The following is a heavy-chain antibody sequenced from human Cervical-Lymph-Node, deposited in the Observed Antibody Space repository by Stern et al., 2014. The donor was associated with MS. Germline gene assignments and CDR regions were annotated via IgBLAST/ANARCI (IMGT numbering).Heavy chain of an antibody. CDR2: MSNSRAT. Sequence: QVQLQESGPGRVQPSETLSLTCTVSGASMKTFYWNWIRQPPGQDLEWIGHMSNSRATYSAPTLDSRVTLSMDASNQQFSLSLTSVTAADTAVYFCARGRHTAMVTSGRYFDLWGQGTLVTVSS. D-gene: IGHD5-18*01. CDR3: ARGRHTAMVTSGRYFDL. CDR1: GASMKTFY. J-gene: IGHJ4*02. V-gene: IGHV4-4*07.